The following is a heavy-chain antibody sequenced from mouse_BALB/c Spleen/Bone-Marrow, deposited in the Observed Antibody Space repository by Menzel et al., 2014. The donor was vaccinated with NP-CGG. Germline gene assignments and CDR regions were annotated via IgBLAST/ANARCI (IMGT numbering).Heavy chain of an antibody. CDR3: ARVHYYGYEAY. J-gene: IGHJ3*01. V-gene: IGHV4-1*02. CDR2: INPDSSTI. CDR1: GFDFSRYW. D-gene: IGHD1-2*01. Sequence: EVQLQQSGGGLVQPGGSLKLSCAASGFDFSRYWVSWVRQAPGKGLEWIGEINPDSSTINYTPSLKDKFIISRDNAKNTLYLQMSKVRSEDTALYYCARVHYYGYEAYWGQGTLVTVSA.